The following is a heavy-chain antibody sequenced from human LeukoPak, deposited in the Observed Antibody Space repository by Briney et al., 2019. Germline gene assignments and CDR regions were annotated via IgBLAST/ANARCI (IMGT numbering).Heavy chain of an antibody. V-gene: IGHV1-69*13. CDR3: ARDLAVPRSSPYFDY. D-gene: IGHD6-13*01. CDR2: LIPIFGTA. J-gene: IGHJ4*02. CDR1: GYTFTSYD. Sequence: GASVTVSCKASGYTFTSYDINWVRQAPGQGLEWMGGLIPIFGTANYAQKFQGRVTITADESTSTAYMELSSLRSEDTAVYYCARDLAVPRSSPYFDYWGQGTLVTVSS.